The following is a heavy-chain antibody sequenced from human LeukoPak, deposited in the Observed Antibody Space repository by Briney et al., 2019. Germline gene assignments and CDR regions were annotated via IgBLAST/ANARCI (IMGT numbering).Heavy chain of an antibody. V-gene: IGHV4-34*01. Sequence: SETLSLTCAVYGGSFSGYYWSWIRQPPGKGLEWIGEINHSGSTNYSPSLKSRVTISVDTSKNQFSLKLSSVTAADTAVYYCARRGYDHSGYYYGMDVWGKGTTVTVSS. J-gene: IGHJ6*04. CDR2: INHSGST. D-gene: IGHD5-12*01. CDR1: GGSFSGYY. CDR3: ARRGYDHSGYYYGMDV.